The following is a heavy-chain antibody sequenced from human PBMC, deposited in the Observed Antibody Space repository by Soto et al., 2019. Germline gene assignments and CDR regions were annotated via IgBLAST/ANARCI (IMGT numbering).Heavy chain of an antibody. V-gene: IGHV3-21*01. Sequence: GGSLRLSCSASGFTFSAYTMIWVRQAPGKGLEWLASISSTSAYIYYTGSVRGRFTISRDNAKNPLYLQINSLRAEDTALYYCARNQGDYHEWGSSDYWGQETLVTASS. CDR3: ARNQGDYHEWGSSDY. D-gene: IGHD3-16*01. J-gene: IGHJ4*02. CDR2: ISSTSAYI. CDR1: GFTFSAYT.